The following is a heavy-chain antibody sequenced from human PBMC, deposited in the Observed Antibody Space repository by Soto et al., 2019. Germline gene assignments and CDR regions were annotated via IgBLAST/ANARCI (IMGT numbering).Heavy chain of an antibody. J-gene: IGHJ6*03. CDR1: GFTVSSNY. D-gene: IGHD3-3*01. CDR2: IYSGGST. V-gene: IGHV3-66*01. Sequence: GGSLRLSCAASGFTVSSNYMSWVRQAPGKGLEWVSVIYSGGSTYYADSVKGRFTISRDNSKNTLYLQMNSLRAEDTAVYYCAREERITIFGVVHSRYMDVWGKGTTVTVSS. CDR3: AREERITIFGVVHSRYMDV.